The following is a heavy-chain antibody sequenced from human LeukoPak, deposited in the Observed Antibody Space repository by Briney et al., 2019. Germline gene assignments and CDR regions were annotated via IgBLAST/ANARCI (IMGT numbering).Heavy chain of an antibody. CDR2: IKSRTDGGTT. Sequence: KPGGSLRLSCAASGFTFSNAWMTWVRQAPGKGLEWVGRIKSRTDGGTTDYAAPVKGRFTISKDDSKNTLYLEMNSLKTEDTAVYYCTTDRVAGTWDFDYWGQGTLVTVSS. CDR3: TTDRVAGTWDFDY. J-gene: IGHJ4*02. CDR1: GFTFSNAW. V-gene: IGHV3-15*01. D-gene: IGHD6-19*01.